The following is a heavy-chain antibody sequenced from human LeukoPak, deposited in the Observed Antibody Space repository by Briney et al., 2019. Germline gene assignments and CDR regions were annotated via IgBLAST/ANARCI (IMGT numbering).Heavy chain of an antibody. Sequence: PSETLSLTCSVSGGSLTYTSHYWGWIRQPPGKGLEWIGSIHYSGYTYYKPSLRIPITISVDTSKNQFSLQLRSVTPEDTAVYYCAGNRPRHCSRGSCYLFDYWGQGILVTVSS. CDR2: IHYSGYT. V-gene: IGHV4-39*01. CDR3: AGNRPRHCSRGSCYLFDY. J-gene: IGHJ4*02. D-gene: IGHD2-15*01. CDR1: GGSLTYTSHY.